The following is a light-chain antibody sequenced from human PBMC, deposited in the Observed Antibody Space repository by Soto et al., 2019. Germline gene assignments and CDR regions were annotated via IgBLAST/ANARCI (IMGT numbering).Light chain of an antibody. CDR1: QNVNNW. CDR3: QQYNTYWT. V-gene: IGKV1-5*01. Sequence: DIQMTQFPSALSASVGDRVTITCRASQNVNNWLVWYQHKPGKAPQLLIYDASVLESGVPSRFSGSGSGTEFTLAINGLQSDDFATYYCQQYNTYWTFGPGTKVEVE. J-gene: IGKJ1*01. CDR2: DAS.